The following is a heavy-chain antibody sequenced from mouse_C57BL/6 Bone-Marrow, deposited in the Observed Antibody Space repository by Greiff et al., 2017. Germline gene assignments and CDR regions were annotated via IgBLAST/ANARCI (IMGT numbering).Heavy chain of an antibody. Sequence: VQLQESGAELARPGASVKLSCKASGYTFTSYGISWVKQRTGQGLEWIGEIYPRSGNTYYNEKFKGKGTLTEDKSSSTAYMELRSLTSEDSAVYFGARRATVVATRAWFAYWGQGTLVTVSA. CDR3: ARRATVVATRAWFAY. J-gene: IGHJ3*01. CDR1: GYTFTSYG. V-gene: IGHV1-81*01. D-gene: IGHD1-1*01. CDR2: IYPRSGNT.